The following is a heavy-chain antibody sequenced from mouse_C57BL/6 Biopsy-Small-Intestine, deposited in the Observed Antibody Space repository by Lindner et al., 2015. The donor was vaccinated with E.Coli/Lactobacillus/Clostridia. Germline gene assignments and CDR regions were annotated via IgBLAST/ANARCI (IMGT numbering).Heavy chain of an antibody. V-gene: IGHV1-54*01. D-gene: IGHD1-3*01. CDR1: GYAFTNYL. J-gene: IGHJ4*01. CDR2: INPGSGGT. Sequence: QLQESGAELVRPGTSVKVSCKASGYAFTNYLIEWVKQRPGQGLEWIGVINPGSGGTNYNEKFKGKATLTADKSSSTAYMQLSSLTSEDSAVYFCARFYKDAMDYWGQGTSVTVSS. CDR3: ARFYKDAMDY.